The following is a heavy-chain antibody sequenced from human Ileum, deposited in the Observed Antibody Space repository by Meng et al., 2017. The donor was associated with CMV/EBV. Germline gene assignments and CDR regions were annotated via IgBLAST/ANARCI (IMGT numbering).Heavy chain of an antibody. CDR2: ITSGSSYI. J-gene: IGHJ4*02. D-gene: IGHD4-11*01. CDR1: GFTFSSYN. CDR3: ARVEYGNHHVDH. Sequence: CAASGFTFSSYNMNWVRQAPGKGLEWVSSITSGSSYIYYADSLKGRFTISRDNAKNSLYLQMNSLRDEDTAVYYCARVEYGNHHVDHWGQGALVTVSS. V-gene: IGHV3-21*01.